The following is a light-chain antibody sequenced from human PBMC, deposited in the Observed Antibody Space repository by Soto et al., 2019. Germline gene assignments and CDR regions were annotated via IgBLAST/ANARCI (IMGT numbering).Light chain of an antibody. J-gene: IGKJ1*01. CDR1: QSVSSSY. V-gene: IGKV3-15*01. CDR2: GAS. Sequence: EIVLTQSPSTLSLSPGERSTLSCMASQSVSSSYLAWYQQKPGQAPRLLIYGASTRATGVPGRFSGSGSGTEFTLTISSLQSEDFAVYYCQQYNNWPQTFGQGTKVDIK. CDR3: QQYNNWPQT.